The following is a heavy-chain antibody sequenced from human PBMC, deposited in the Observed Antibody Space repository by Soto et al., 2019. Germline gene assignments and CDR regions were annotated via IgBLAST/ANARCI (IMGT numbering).Heavy chain of an antibody. CDR1: GGTFSSYT. V-gene: IGHV1-69*08. J-gene: IGHJ4*02. CDR3: ARDYVPSSGFDY. D-gene: IGHD6-19*01. CDR2: IIPILNIA. Sequence: QVPLVQSGAEVRKPGSSVKVSCKASGGTFSSYTITWVRQAPGQGLEWMGRIIPILNIANYAQKFQGRVTITADKSTTTAYMELSSLRSEDTAMYYCARDYVPSSGFDYWGQGTLVTVSS.